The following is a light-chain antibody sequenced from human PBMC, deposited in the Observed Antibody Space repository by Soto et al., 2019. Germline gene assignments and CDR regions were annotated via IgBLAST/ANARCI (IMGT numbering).Light chain of an antibody. CDR2: EGS. V-gene: IGLV2-23*01. J-gene: IGLJ1*01. CDR1: SSDVGNYNL. Sequence: QSVLTQPASVSGSPGQSITISCTGTSSDVGNYNLVSWYQHHPGKAPKLMIYEGSKRPSGVSNRFSGSKSGNTASLTISGLQAEDEADYYCCSFAAGSTPYVFGTAPKVTVL. CDR3: CSFAAGSTPYV.